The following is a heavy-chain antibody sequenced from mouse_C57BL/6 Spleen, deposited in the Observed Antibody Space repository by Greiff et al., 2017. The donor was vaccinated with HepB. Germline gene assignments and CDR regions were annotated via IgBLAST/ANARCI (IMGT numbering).Heavy chain of an antibody. V-gene: IGHV1-43*01. CDR3: ARDYYGSSYALFDY. CDR2: INPSTGGT. Sequence: VQLQQSGPELVKPGASVKISCKASGYSFTGYYMHWVKQSSEKSLEWIGEINPSTGGTSYNQKFKGKATLTVDKSSSTAYMQLKSLTSEDSAVYYCARDYYGSSYALFDYWGQGTTLTVSS. D-gene: IGHD1-1*01. J-gene: IGHJ2*01. CDR1: GYSFTGYY.